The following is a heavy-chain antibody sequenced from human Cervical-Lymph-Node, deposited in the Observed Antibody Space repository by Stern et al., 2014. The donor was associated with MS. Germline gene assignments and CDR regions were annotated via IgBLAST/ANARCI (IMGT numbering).Heavy chain of an antibody. J-gene: IGHJ4*02. CDR1: GFTFSSYG. CDR2: IWYDGSNK. V-gene: IGHV3-33*01. D-gene: IGHD4-11*01. CDR3: ASLSILDY. Sequence: QVQLVESGGGVVQPGRSLRLSCAASGFTFSSYGMHWVRQAPGKGLEWVAVIWYDGSNKYYEDSVKGRFTIPRDNSKNTLYLQMNSLRAEDTSVYYCASLSILDYWGQGTLVTVSS.